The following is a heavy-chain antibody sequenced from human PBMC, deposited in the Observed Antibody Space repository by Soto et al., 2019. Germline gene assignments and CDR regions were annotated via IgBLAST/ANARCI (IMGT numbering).Heavy chain of an antibody. D-gene: IGHD3-10*01. Sequence: GSLRLSCAASGFTFSSYSMNWVRQAPGKGLEWVSYISSSSSTIYYADTVKGRFTNSRDNAKNSLYIQMNSLRAKDTVVYYCASSGKTITMVRGVKSPFEDYYYGMDVWGQGT. J-gene: IGHJ6*02. V-gene: IGHV3-48*01. CDR1: GFTFSSYS. CDR3: ASSGKTITMVRGVKSPFEDYYYGMDV. CDR2: ISSSSSTI.